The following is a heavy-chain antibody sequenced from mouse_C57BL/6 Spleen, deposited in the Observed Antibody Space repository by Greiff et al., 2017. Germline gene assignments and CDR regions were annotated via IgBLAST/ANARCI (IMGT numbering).Heavy chain of an antibody. D-gene: IGHD1-1*01. CDR2: IASEEGDN. Sequence: VQLVESGAELVRPGASVKLSCTASGFNIKDYYLPWVKPRPEHGLEWFGRIASEEGDNEYAPQSQGKATMTADTSSNTAYLQLSSLTSDDTAVYYCTTYYLAYGGQGTLVTVSA. CDR1: GFNIKDYY. CDR3: TTYYLAY. J-gene: IGHJ3*01. V-gene: IGHV14-1*01.